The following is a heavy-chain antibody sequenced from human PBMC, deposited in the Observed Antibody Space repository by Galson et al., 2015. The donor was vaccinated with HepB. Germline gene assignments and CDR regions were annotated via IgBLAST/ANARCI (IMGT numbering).Heavy chain of an antibody. Sequence: SLRLSCAASGLTFSSYGMHWVRQAPGKGLEWVAVIWYDGSNKYYADSVKGRFTISRDNSKNTLYLQMNSLRAEDTAVYYCARDRPSSSWPNYYYYYYMDVWGKGTTVTVSS. CDR2: IWYDGSNK. D-gene: IGHD6-13*01. J-gene: IGHJ6*03. CDR3: ARDRPSSSWPNYYYYYYMDV. CDR1: GLTFSSYG. V-gene: IGHV3-33*01.